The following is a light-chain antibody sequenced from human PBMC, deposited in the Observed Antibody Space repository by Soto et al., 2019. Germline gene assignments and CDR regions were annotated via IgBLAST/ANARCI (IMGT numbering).Light chain of an antibody. J-gene: IGKJ1*01. Sequence: DIQMTQSPSTLSASVGDRVTXPCRASQSIINYLAWYQRRPGRAPKLLIYDVSTLQSGVPSRFSGSGSGTEFTLTISSLQPDDSATYYCQQYDSYWTFGQGTKVDIK. V-gene: IGKV1-5*01. CDR2: DVS. CDR1: QSIINY. CDR3: QQYDSYWT.